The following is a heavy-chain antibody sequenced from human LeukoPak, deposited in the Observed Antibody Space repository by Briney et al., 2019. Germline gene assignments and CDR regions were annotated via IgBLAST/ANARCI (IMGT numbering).Heavy chain of an antibody. Sequence: GGSLRLSCAASGFTVSSNYMSWVRQAPGKGLEWVSVIYSGGNTYYADSVKGRFTISRDNSKNTLYLQMNSLRAEDTAVYYCAKDLSYCGGDCYSNYFDYWGQGTLVTVSS. CDR1: GFTVSSNY. D-gene: IGHD2-21*02. CDR2: IYSGGNT. J-gene: IGHJ4*02. V-gene: IGHV3-53*01. CDR3: AKDLSYCGGDCYSNYFDY.